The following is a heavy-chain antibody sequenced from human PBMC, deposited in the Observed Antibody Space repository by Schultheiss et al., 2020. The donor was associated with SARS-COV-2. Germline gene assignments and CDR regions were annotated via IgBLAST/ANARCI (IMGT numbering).Heavy chain of an antibody. CDR1: GGTFSSYA. D-gene: IGHD6-19*01. CDR3: ARDGLPGQWLYGAY. V-gene: IGHV1-18*01. Sequence: ASVKVSCKASGGTFSSYAISWVRQAPGQGLEWMGWISAYNGNTNYAQKLQGRVTMTTDTSTSTAYMELRSLRSDDTAVYYCARDGLPGQWLYGAYWGQGTLVTVSS. J-gene: IGHJ4*02. CDR2: ISAYNGNT.